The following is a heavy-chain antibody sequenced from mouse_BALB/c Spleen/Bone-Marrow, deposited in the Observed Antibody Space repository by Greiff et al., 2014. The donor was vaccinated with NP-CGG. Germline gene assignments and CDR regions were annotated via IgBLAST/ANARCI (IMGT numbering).Heavy chain of an antibody. CDR3: AKNSYDIYYYAMDY. J-gene: IGHJ4*01. Sequence: VMLVESGPGLVQPSQSLSITCTVSGFSLSSYGVHWVRQSPGKGLEWLGVIWRGGSTDYNAAFMSRLNITKDNSKSQVFFKMNSLQADDTAIYYCAKNSYDIYYYAMDYWGQGTSVTVSS. V-gene: IGHV2-5*01. CDR2: IWRGGST. CDR1: GFSLSSYG. D-gene: IGHD2-3*01.